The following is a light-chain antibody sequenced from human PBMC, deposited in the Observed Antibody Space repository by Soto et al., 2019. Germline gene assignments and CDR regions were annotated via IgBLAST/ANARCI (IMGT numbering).Light chain of an antibody. V-gene: IGKV1-16*01. J-gene: IGKJ1*01. CDR1: QSINSY. Sequence: DIQMTQSPSSLSASVGDRVSITCRASQSINSYLNWYQQKPGKAPKLLIFAASSLQSGVPSRFSGSGSGTEFTLTISSLQPDDFATYYCQQYNSYPWTFGQGTKVEIK. CDR2: AAS. CDR3: QQYNSYPWT.